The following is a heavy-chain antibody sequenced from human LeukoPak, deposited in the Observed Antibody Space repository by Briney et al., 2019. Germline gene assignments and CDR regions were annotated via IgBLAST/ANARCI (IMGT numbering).Heavy chain of an antibody. CDR3: ARDFSSGWPFWFDP. V-gene: IGHV3-30-3*01. CDR2: ISYDGSNK. Sequence: PGGSLRLSCAASGFTFSSYAMHWVRQAPGKGLEWVAVISYDGSNKYYADSVKGRFTISRDNSKNTLYLQMNSLRAEDTAVYYCARDFSSGWPFWFDPWGQGTLVTVSS. J-gene: IGHJ5*02. CDR1: GFTFSSYA. D-gene: IGHD6-19*01.